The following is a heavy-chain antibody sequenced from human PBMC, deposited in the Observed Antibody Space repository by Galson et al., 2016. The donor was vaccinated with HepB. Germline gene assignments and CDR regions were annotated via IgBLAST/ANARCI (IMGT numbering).Heavy chain of an antibody. CDR2: IIPIFGTP. CDR1: GGPFSAYA. CDR3: ARRERYFDRMYSS. Sequence: SVKVSCKASGGPFSAYAISWVRQAPGQGLEWMGGIIPIFGTPIYTQKFQGRVTITVDESTTTAYMELSSLRSEDTAVYFCARRERYFDRMYSSWGQGTLVTVSS. V-gene: IGHV1-69*13. J-gene: IGHJ5*02. D-gene: IGHD3-9*01.